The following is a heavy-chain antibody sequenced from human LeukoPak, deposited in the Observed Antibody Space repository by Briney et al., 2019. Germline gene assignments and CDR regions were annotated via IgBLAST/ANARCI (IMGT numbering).Heavy chain of an antibody. J-gene: IGHJ6*02. CDR3: ARDHCVSSGCYEDYYYGMDV. D-gene: IGHD2-2*01. Sequence: ASVKVSCKASGYTFTSYGINWVRQTPGQGLEWMGWISAYNGNTNYAQKLQGRLTMTTDTSTSTAYMELRSLRSDDTAVYFCARDHCVSSGCYEDYYYGMDVWGRGTTVTVSS. V-gene: IGHV1-18*01. CDR1: GYTFTSYG. CDR2: ISAYNGNT.